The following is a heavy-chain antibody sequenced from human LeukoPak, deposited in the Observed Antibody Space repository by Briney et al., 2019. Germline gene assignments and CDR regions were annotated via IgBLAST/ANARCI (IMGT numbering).Heavy chain of an antibody. CDR2: INQDGSDK. V-gene: IGHV3-7*01. CDR1: GFSLSNYW. J-gene: IGHJ6*02. Sequence: PGGSLRLSCAASGFSLSNYWMSWVRRAPGKGLEWVANINQDGSDKYCVDSVMGRVTISKHNAKNSVYLQMNSLRPEDTAIYYCAWYGVTHGLDVWGQGTTVTVSS. D-gene: IGHD3-10*01. CDR3: AWYGVTHGLDV.